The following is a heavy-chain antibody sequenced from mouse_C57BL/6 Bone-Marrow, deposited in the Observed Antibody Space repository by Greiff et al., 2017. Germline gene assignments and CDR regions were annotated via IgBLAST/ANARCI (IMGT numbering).Heavy chain of an antibody. Sequence: QVQLKESGPGLVQPSQCLSITCTVSGFSLTSYGVHWVRQSPGKGLEWLGVIWSGGSTDYNAAFISRLSISKDNSKSQVFFKMNSLQADDTAIYYCARNTIVTPWYFDVWGTGTTVTVSS. CDR2: IWSGGST. V-gene: IGHV2-2*01. CDR3: ARNTIVTPWYFDV. D-gene: IGHD2-5*01. CDR1: GFSLTSYG. J-gene: IGHJ1*03.